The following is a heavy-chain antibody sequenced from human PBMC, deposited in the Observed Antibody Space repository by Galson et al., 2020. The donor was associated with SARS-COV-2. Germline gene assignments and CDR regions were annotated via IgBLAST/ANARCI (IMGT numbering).Heavy chain of an antibody. D-gene: IGHD3-9*01. J-gene: IGHJ4*02. Sequence: KIGESLKISCAASGFTFSSYSMNWVRQAPGKGLEWVSSISSSSSYIYYADSVKGRFTISRDNAKNSLYLQMNSLRAEDTAVYYCASYDILTGYSFDYWGQGTLVTVSS. CDR3: ASYDILTGYSFDY. V-gene: IGHV3-21*01. CDR1: GFTFSSYS. CDR2: ISSSSSYI.